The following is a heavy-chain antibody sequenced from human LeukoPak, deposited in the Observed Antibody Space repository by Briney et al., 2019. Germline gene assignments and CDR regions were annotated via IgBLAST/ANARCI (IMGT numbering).Heavy chain of an antibody. CDR2: IYYSGST. D-gene: IGHD2-21*02. CDR3: ARAPYCGGDCYSNTHDAFDI. CDR1: GGSISSYY. J-gene: IGHJ3*02. Sequence: SETLSLTCTVSGGSISSYYWSWIRQPPGKGLEWIGYIYYSGSTNYNPSLKSRVTISVDTSKNQFSLKLSSVTAADTAVYYCARAPYCGGDCYSNTHDAFDIWGQGTMVTVSS. V-gene: IGHV4-59*12.